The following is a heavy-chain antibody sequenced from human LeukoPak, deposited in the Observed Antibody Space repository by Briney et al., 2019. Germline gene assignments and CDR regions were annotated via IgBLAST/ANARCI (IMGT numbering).Heavy chain of an antibody. V-gene: IGHV4-34*01. Sequence: TSETLSLTCAVYGGSFSGYYWSWIRQPPGKGLEWIGEINHSGSTNYNPSLKSRVTISVDTSKNQISLKLRSVTAADTAVFYCARVVGGRMFGHYSSGWYLDYWGQGALVTVSS. J-gene: IGHJ4*02. D-gene: IGHD6-19*01. CDR3: ARVVGGRMFGHYSSGWYLDY. CDR2: INHSGST. CDR1: GGSFSGYY.